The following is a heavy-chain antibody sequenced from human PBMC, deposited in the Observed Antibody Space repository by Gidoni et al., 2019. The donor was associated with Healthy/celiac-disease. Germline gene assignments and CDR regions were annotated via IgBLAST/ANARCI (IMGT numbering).Heavy chain of an antibody. Sequence: EVQLVVSGGGLVLPGGSLGLPFAVSDFTVSSNYMGFVLQAPGKGLEWVSVIYSGGRTYYADDVKGRFTIYRDKCKNTVYIKMDSLRAEDTAVYYCASGEYGDSHDAFDIWGQGTMVTVSS. D-gene: IGHD4-17*01. J-gene: IGHJ3*02. V-gene: IGHV3-66*01. CDR2: IYSGGRT. CDR1: DFTVSSNY. CDR3: ASGEYGDSHDAFDI.